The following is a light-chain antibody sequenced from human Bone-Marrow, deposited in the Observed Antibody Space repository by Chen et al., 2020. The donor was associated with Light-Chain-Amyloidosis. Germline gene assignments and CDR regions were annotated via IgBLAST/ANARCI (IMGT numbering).Light chain of an antibody. CDR3: QQYKSYPPMYT. Sequence: DIQMTQSPSTLSASVGDRVTITCRASQSISSWLAWYQQKPGKAPKLLIYDASSLESGFPSRFSGSGSGTEFTLTIRSLQPDDFATYYCQQYKSYPPMYTFGQGTKLEIK. V-gene: IGKV1-5*01. J-gene: IGKJ2*01. CDR2: DAS. CDR1: QSISSW.